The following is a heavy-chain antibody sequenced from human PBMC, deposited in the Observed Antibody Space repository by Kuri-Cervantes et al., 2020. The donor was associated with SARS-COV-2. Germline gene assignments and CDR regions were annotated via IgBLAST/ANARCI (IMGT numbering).Heavy chain of an antibody. Sequence: GESLKISCAASGFTFSDYYMSWIRQAPGKGLEWVSYISSSGSGGSTYYADSVKGRFTISRDNSKNTLYLQMDSLRAEDTAVYYCAKELEGGWYGFDYWGQGTLVTVSS. J-gene: IGHJ4*02. CDR1: GFTFSDYY. D-gene: IGHD6-19*01. CDR2: ISSSGSGGST. CDR3: AKELEGGWYGFDY. V-gene: IGHV3-11*01.